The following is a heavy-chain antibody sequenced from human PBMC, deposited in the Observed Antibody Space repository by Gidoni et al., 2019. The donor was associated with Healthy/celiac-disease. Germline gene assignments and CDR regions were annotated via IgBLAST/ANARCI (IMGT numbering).Heavy chain of an antibody. CDR2: ISSSSSTI. V-gene: IGHV3-48*01. CDR1: GFTFSSYS. Sequence: EVQLVESGGGSVKPGGSRTLSCAASGFTFSSYSMNWVRQALGKGLEWVAYISSSSSTIYYADSVKGRFTISRDNAKNLLYLQMNSLRAEDTAVYYCARDIWFGELSDNYYYYGMDVWGQGTTVTVSS. J-gene: IGHJ6*02. CDR3: ARDIWFGELSDNYYYYGMDV. D-gene: IGHD3-10*01.